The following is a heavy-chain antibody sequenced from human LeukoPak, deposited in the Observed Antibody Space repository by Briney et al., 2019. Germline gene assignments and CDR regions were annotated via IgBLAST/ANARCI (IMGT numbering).Heavy chain of an antibody. Sequence: ASVRVSFKSSGYTFTVKFLHWLRQAPGQGREGMGGGEPKDGTEVYGRTFRGRVTVTRDTSVSTAYMELTGLRSDDTALYYCALENYYDGSGFSKAFDHWGQGTLVTVSS. D-gene: IGHD3-22*01. CDR3: ALENYYDGSGFSKAFDH. J-gene: IGHJ4*02. CDR1: GYTFTVKF. CDR2: GEPKDGTE. V-gene: IGHV1-2*02.